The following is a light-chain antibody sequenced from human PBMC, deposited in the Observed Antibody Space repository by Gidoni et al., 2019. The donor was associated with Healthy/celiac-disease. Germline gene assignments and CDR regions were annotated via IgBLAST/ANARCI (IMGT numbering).Light chain of an antibody. Sequence: EIVMTQSPATLSVSPGERATLSCRSSQGVSSNLAWYQQKPGQAPRLLIYCASTRATGIPARFSGSGSGTEFTLTISSLQSEDFAVYYCQQYNNWPRTFGQGTKVEIK. CDR2: CAS. V-gene: IGKV3-15*01. CDR3: QQYNNWPRT. CDR1: QGVSSN. J-gene: IGKJ1*01.